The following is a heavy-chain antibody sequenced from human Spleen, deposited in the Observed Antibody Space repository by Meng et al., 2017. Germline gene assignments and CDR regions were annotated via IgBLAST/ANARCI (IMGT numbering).Heavy chain of an antibody. V-gene: IGHV3-21*01. Sequence: GESLKISCAGSEFSFSDYSMNWVCQAPGKGLEWVSSISSTSMYIYYADSVKGRFTISRDNANNSLYLQMNSLRAEDTAVYYCARAGGRIAVAGTGFWDYWGQGTLVTVSS. CDR2: ISSTSMYI. CDR1: EFSFSDYS. CDR3: ARAGGRIAVAGTGFWDY. D-gene: IGHD6-19*01. J-gene: IGHJ4*02.